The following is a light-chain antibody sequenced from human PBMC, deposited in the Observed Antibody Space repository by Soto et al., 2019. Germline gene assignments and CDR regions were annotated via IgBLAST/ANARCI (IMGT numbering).Light chain of an antibody. CDR1: SSDVGGYMS. CDR3: NSYTSSSTWV. V-gene: IGLV2-14*01. J-gene: IGLJ3*02. Sequence: QSALTQPASVSGSPGQSITISCTGTSSDVGGYMSVSWYQHHPGKAPKLMIYEISNRPSGVSNRFSGSKSGNTASLTISGLQAEDEADYYCNSYTSSSTWVFGGGTKVTVL. CDR2: EIS.